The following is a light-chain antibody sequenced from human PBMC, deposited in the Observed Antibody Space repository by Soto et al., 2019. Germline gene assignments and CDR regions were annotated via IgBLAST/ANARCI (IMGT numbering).Light chain of an antibody. CDR2: YAS. CDR1: QSISSS. CDR3: QHRNTWTT. Sequence: EVVLTQSPAILSLSPGEIATLSCRASQSISSSLAWYQHQPGRAPRLLIYYASTRAAGIQARFSGSGSGSDFTLTISRLEHEDFAFYCYQHRNTWTTFGAGNKVEIK. J-gene: IGKJ4*01. V-gene: IGKV3-11*01.